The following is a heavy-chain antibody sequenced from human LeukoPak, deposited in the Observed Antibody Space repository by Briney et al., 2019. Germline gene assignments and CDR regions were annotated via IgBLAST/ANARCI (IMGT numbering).Heavy chain of an antibody. D-gene: IGHD2-2*01. J-gene: IGHJ5*02. CDR3: ARDDCSSISCYHNWFDP. Sequence: GGSLRLSCAAFGFTFSSYWMSWVRQAPGRGLEWVANIKQDGSEKYYVDSVKGRFTISRDNAKNSLYLQMNSLRAEDTAVYYCARDDCSSISCYHNWFDPWGQGTLVTVSS. CDR1: GFTFSSYW. CDR2: IKQDGSEK. V-gene: IGHV3-7*01.